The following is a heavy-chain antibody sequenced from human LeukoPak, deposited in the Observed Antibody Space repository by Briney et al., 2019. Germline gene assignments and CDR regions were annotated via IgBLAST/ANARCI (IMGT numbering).Heavy chain of an antibody. V-gene: IGHV3-7*05. D-gene: IGHD5-18*01. CDR3: ARIQQWPLGSFDY. CDR1: GFTVSSYW. CDR2: IKEDGSEK. Sequence: GGSLRLSCAASGFTVSSYWMSWVRQAPGKGLEWVANIKEDGSEKYYVDSVKGRFTISRDNAKNSLYLQMNSLRAVDTAVYYCARIQQWPLGSFDYWGQGTLVTVSS. J-gene: IGHJ4*02.